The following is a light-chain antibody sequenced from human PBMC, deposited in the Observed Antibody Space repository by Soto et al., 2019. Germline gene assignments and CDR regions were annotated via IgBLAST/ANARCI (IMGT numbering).Light chain of an antibody. CDR2: DTS. CDR3: QQRTNWPPFS. V-gene: IGKV3-15*01. Sequence: EVVMTQSPATLSVSPGERATLSCRASRGIGSTLAWYQQKPGQTPRLLIYDTSTRATGVPARFIGSASGTEFTLTITSLQSEDFAIYYCQQRTNWPPFSFGQGTKLEIK. J-gene: IGKJ2*03. CDR1: RGIGST.